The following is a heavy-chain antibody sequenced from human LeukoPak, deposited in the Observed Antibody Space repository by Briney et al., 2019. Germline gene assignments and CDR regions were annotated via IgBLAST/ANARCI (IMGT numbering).Heavy chain of an antibody. J-gene: IGHJ3*02. CDR1: GYTFTSYD. D-gene: IGHD5-12*01. CDR2: IIPIFGTA. V-gene: IGHV1-69*05. CDR3: AERGSEGAFDI. Sequence: ASVKVSCKASGYTFTSYDINWVRQATGQGLEWMGGIIPIFGTANYAQKFQGRVTITTDESTSTAYMELSSLRSEDTAVYYCAERGSEGAFDIWGQGTMVTVSS.